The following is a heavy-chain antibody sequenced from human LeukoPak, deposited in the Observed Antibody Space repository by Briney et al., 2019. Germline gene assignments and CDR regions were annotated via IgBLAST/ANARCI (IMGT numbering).Heavy chain of an antibody. V-gene: IGHV4-34*01. CDR3: ARERIYPRRAHFDY. Sequence: PSETLSFTCAVYGGSFSGYYWSWIRQPPGKGLEWIGEINHSGSTNYNPSLKSRVTISVGTSKNQFSLKLSSVTAADTAVYYCARERIYPRRAHFDYWGQGTLVTVSS. J-gene: IGHJ4*02. D-gene: IGHD2-15*01. CDR2: INHSGST. CDR1: GGSFSGYY.